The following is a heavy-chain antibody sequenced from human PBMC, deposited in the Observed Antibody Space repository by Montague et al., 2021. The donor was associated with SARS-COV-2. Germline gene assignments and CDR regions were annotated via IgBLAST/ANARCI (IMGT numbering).Heavy chain of an antibody. CDR1: RRSFSNYY. CDR2: INQGGAP. V-gene: IGHV4-34*01. J-gene: IGHJ3*02. CDR3: ARGRPVQGSFRHFDSISSGALDI. D-gene: IGHD3-9*01. Sequence: SDTLSLTCAVSRRSFSNYYWTWIRQSPGKGLEWIGEINQGGAPNYTPSLKSRVTISLDTSKKQISLKLNSVTVADTAVFFCARGRPVQGSFRHFDSISSGALDIWAQGSLVIVSS.